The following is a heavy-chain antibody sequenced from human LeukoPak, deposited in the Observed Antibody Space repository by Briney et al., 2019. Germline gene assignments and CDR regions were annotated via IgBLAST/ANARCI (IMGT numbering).Heavy chain of an antibody. CDR3: ARSYGDYITGAYAFDV. V-gene: IGHV4-59*08. Sequence: SETLSLTCTVSGGSISSYYWSWIRQPPEKGLEWIGYIYYSGSTNYNPSLKSRLTISVDTYKNQFSLKLSSVTAADTAVYYCARSYGDYITGAYAFDVWGQGTMVTVSS. CDR2: IYYSGST. CDR1: GGSISSYY. J-gene: IGHJ3*01. D-gene: IGHD4-17*01.